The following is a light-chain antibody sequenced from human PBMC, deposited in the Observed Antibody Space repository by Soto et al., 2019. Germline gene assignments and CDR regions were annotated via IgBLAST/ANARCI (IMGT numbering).Light chain of an antibody. J-gene: IGKJ1*01. V-gene: IGKV1-5*01. CDR1: QSISTR. Sequence: DIQMTQSPSTLSASVGDRVTITCRASQSISTRLAWYQQKPGKAPKLLIYDASSLESGVPSRFSGSASGTEFTLTISSLQPDDFATYYCQQYNSYSRTFGQGTKVEIK. CDR2: DAS. CDR3: QQYNSYSRT.